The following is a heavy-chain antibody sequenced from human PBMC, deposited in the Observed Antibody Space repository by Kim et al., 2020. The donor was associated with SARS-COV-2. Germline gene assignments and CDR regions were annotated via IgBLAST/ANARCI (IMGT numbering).Heavy chain of an antibody. CDR3: ARGSFQQGFDP. Sequence: GGSLRLSCEASGFTFSSYWMNWGRQGPGKGLVGFSRIRSDGSDTHYADSVKGRFTLPRDYAKNTLHLQLNSRGVEDTAIYYCARGSFQQGFDPWGQGTLFTVSS. CDR1: GFTFSSYW. V-gene: IGHV3-74*01. CDR2: IRSDGSDT. J-gene: IGHJ5*02. D-gene: IGHD6-13*01.